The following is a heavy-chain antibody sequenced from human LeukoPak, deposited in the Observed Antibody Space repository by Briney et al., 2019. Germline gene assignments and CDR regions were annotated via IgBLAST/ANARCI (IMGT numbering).Heavy chain of an antibody. V-gene: IGHV1-18*01. CDR3: AREDDFWSGYQYYMDV. J-gene: IGHJ6*03. CDR1: GYTFISYG. CDR2: ISAYNGNT. Sequence: GASVKVSCKAFGYTFISYGISWVRQAPGQGLEWMGWISAYNGNTNYAQKLQGRVTMTTDTSTSTAYMELRSLRSDDTAVYYCAREDDFWSGYQYYMDVWGKGTTVTVSS. D-gene: IGHD3-3*01.